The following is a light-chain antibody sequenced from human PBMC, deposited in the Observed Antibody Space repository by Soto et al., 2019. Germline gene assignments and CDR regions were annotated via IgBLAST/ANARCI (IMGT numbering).Light chain of an antibody. CDR1: QSSGSW. Sequence: DIQMTQSPSALSASVGDRVTLTCRASQSSGSWVAWYQQKPGKAPKLLIYKASILESGVPSRFSGSGFGTGFTLTISSLQPDDFATYHCQQYESYWTFGQGTKVDI. CDR3: QQYESYWT. V-gene: IGKV1-5*03. J-gene: IGKJ1*01. CDR2: KAS.